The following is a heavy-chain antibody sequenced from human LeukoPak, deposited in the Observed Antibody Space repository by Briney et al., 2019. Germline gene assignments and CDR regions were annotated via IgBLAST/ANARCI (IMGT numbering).Heavy chain of an antibody. J-gene: IGHJ4*02. CDR3: ARSDLRFLELLDY. CDR2: ISSSSNKI. CDR1: GFTFSGYS. Sequence: PGGSLRLSCAASGFTFSGYSMNWVRQAPGKGLEWVSYISSSSNKIYYADSVKGRFITSRDNAKNSLYRQMNSLRDEDTAVYYCARSDLRFLELLDYWGQGTLVTVSS. V-gene: IGHV3-48*02. D-gene: IGHD3-3*01.